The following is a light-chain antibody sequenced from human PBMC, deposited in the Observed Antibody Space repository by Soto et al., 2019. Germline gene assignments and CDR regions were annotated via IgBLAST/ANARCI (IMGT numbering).Light chain of an antibody. Sequence: ALAQSPVALSLSPGERATLSCRASQSVSTDLAWYQQKPGQAPRLLIYDASNRATGIPVRFAGSGSGTDFALTISRLEPEDFAVYYCQQYGSSPSITFGQGTRLEI. J-gene: IGKJ5*01. CDR3: QQYGSSPSIT. V-gene: IGKV3-20*01. CDR1: QSVSTD. CDR2: DAS.